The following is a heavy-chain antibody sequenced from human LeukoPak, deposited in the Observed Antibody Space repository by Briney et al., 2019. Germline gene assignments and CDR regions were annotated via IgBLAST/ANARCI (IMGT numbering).Heavy chain of an antibody. CDR1: GLTFSNAW. CDR2: IKSKTVGGTT. Sequence: GGSLRLSCAVSGLTFSNAWVSWVRQAPGKGLECVGRIKSKTVGGTTEYAAPVNDRFTISRDDAKNTVYLQMNSLKTEDTAVYYCTTGPGNSGYWGQGTLVTVSS. CDR3: TTGPGNSGY. D-gene: IGHD4-23*01. J-gene: IGHJ4*02. V-gene: IGHV3-15*01.